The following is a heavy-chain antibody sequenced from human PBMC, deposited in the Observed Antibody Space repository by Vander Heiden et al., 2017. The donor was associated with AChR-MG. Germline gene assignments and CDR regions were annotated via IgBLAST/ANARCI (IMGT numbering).Heavy chain of an antibody. CDR2: IKPDGSDS. J-gene: IGHJ4*02. D-gene: IGHD1-1*01. CDR1: GFTFSSHG. V-gene: IGHV3-7*01. Sequence: EVQLVESGGGLVQPGGSLRLACAASGFTFSSHGMSWVRQAPGKRLEWVGNIKPDGSDSYHVDSVKGRFTISRDNAKKLVYLQMNSLRAEDTAVYYCARDGPRAYNDLDYWGQGTLVTVSS. CDR3: ARDGPRAYNDLDY.